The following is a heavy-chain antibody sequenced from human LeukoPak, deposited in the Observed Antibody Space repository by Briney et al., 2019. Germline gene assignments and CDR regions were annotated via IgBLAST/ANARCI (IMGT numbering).Heavy chain of an antibody. CDR3: ARGAAVAFDN. J-gene: IGHJ4*02. D-gene: IGHD6-19*01. CDR2: ISSSGST. V-gene: IGHV4-61*02. CDR1: GGSINSGSYY. Sequence: SETLSLTCTVSGGSINSGSYYWTWIRQPAGKGLEWIGRISSSGSTNYNPSLKSRATISVDTFKNQFSLKLSSVTAADTAVYYCARGAAVAFDNWGQGTLVTVSS.